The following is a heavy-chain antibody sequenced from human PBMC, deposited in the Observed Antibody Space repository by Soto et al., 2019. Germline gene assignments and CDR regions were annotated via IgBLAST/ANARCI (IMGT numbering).Heavy chain of an antibody. CDR2: INSDGSST. J-gene: IGHJ4*02. CDR3: ARSRPDYYGSGSYYNYFDY. Sequence: GSLRLSCAASGFTFSSYWMHWVRQAPGKGLVWVSRINSDGSSTSYADSVKGRFTISRDNAKNTRYLQMNSLRAEDTAVYYCARSRPDYYGSGSYYNYFDYWGQGTLVTVSS. V-gene: IGHV3-74*01. CDR1: GFTFSSYW. D-gene: IGHD3-10*01.